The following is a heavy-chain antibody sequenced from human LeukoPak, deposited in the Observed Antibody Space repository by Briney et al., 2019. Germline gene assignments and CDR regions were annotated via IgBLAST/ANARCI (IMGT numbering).Heavy chain of an antibody. J-gene: IGHJ4*02. CDR2: IWYDGSNK. D-gene: IGHD3-16*02. V-gene: IGHV3-33*01. Sequence: PGRSLRLSCAASGFTFSSYGMHWVRQAPGKGLEWVAVIWYDGSNKYYADSVKGRFTISRDYSKNTLYLQMNSLRAEDTAVYYCARGRLGELSLFWFDYWGQGTLVTVSS. CDR3: ARGRLGELSLFWFDY. CDR1: GFTFSSYG.